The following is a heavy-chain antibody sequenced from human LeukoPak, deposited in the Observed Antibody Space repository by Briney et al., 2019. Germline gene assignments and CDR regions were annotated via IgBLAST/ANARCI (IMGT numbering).Heavy chain of an antibody. Sequence: PGGSLRLSCAASGFTFTNAWMSWVRQAPGKGLEWVGRVKGKTDGGTTGYAAPVKGRFTISRNDSKNTMYLRMNSLKTEDTAMYYCTTHILTGDFDYWGQGTLVTVSS. CDR3: TTHILTGDFDY. CDR2: VKGKTDGGTT. D-gene: IGHD7-27*01. V-gene: IGHV3-15*01. CDR1: GFTFTNAW. J-gene: IGHJ4*02.